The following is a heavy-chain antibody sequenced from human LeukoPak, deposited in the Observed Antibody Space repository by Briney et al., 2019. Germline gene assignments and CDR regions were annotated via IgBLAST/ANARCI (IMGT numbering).Heavy chain of an antibody. Sequence: GGSLRLSCAASGFTFSSYEMNWVRQAPGKGLEWVSYISSSGSTIYYADSVKGRFTISRDNAKNSLYLQMNSLRAEDTAVYYCARGRGDIVVVVAANWLNWFDPWGQGTLATVSS. CDR3: ARGRGDIVVVVAANWLNWFDP. V-gene: IGHV3-48*03. CDR1: GFTFSSYE. CDR2: ISSSGSTI. J-gene: IGHJ5*02. D-gene: IGHD2-15*01.